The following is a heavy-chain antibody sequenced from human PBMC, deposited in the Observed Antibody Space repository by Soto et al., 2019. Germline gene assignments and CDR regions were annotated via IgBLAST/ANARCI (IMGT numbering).Heavy chain of an antibody. D-gene: IGHD3-9*01. CDR1: GYPFIKYG. Sequence: QLKLVQSAAEVKKPGASVRVSCKAYGYPFIKYGISWIRQAPEQGLEWMGWIKVDSGYTNYAQKFQARVTMTADTSSDTAFMELRSLRLDNTAGYFCATSYDTGFDPWGQGTLVSVSS. CDR3: ATSYDTGFDP. J-gene: IGHJ5*02. CDR2: IKVDSGYT. V-gene: IGHV1-18*04.